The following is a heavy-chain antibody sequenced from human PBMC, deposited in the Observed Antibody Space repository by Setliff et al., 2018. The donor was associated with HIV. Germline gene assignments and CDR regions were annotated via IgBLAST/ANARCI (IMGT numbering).Heavy chain of an antibody. Sequence: SETLSLTCNVSGTSISSETYYWSWIRQPAGKGLEWVGHILSSGRTNYNPSLKSRVTMSVDTSKNQFSLKLSSVTAADTAVYYCAREIQFSATTYYYYYMDDWGRGTTVTVSS. V-gene: IGHV4-4*07. CDR2: ILSSGRT. D-gene: IGHD5-18*01. CDR3: AREIQFSATTYYYYYMDD. CDR1: GTSISSETYY. J-gene: IGHJ6*03.